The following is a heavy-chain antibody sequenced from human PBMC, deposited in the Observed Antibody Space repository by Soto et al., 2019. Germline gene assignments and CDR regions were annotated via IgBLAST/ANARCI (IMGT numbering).Heavy chain of an antibody. J-gene: IGHJ4*02. Sequence: TGGSLKLSCTASGFTFSRYAMSWIRQAPGKGLEWGSAISGSGGSTYYADSVKGRFTISRDNSKNTLYLQMNSLRAEDTAVYYCTTDPRWYFDYWGQGTLVTVSS. CDR2: ISGSGGST. D-gene: IGHD4-17*01. CDR1: GFTFSRYA. V-gene: IGHV3-23*01. CDR3: TTDPRWYFDY.